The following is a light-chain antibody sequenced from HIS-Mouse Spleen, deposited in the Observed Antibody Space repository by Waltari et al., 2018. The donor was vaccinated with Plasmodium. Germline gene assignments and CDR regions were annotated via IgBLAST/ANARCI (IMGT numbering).Light chain of an antibody. CDR1: ALPKQY. CDR2: KDS. Sequence: PGQTARITCPGDALPKQYAYWYQQKPGQAPVLVIYKDSERPSGIPGRFSGSSSGTTVTLTISGVQAEDEADYYCQSADSSGTPNWVFGGGTKLTVL. CDR3: QSADSSGTPNWV. V-gene: IGLV3-25*03. J-gene: IGLJ3*02.